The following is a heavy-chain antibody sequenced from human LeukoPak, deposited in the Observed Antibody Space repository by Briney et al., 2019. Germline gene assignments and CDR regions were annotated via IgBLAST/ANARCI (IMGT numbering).Heavy chain of an antibody. CDR1: GYTFTSYD. D-gene: IGHD5-12*01. Sequence: ASVKVSCKASGYTFTSYDINWVRQATGQGLEWMGWRNANSGSTGYAQKFQGRVTITRNTSISTAYMELSGLRSEDTAVYYCARGRSTGYPYYFEYWGQGTLVTVSS. J-gene: IGHJ4*02. CDR3: ARGRSTGYPYYFEY. CDR2: RNANSGST. V-gene: IGHV1-8*03.